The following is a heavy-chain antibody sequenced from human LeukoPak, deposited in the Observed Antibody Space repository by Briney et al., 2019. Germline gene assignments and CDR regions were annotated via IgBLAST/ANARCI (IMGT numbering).Heavy chain of an antibody. CDR2: IYYSGST. Sequence: SETLSLTCTVSGGSISSGGYYWSWIRQHPGKGLEWIGYIYYSGSTNYNPSLKSRVTISVDTSKNQFSLKLSSVTAADTAVYYCARGVGYYGSGSQPPYYYYGMDVWGQGTTVTVSS. V-gene: IGHV4-61*08. CDR1: GGSISSGGYY. J-gene: IGHJ6*02. CDR3: ARGVGYYGSGSQPPYYYYGMDV. D-gene: IGHD3-10*01.